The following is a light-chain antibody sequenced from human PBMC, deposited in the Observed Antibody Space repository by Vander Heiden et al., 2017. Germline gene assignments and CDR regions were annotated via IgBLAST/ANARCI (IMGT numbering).Light chain of an antibody. J-gene: IGKJ1*01. V-gene: IGKV3-11*01. CDR3: QQRSNWPRT. Sequence: EIVLTQSPATLSSSPGERATLPCRASQSVSSYLAWYQQKPGQAPRLLIYDASNRASGIPARFSGSGSGTDFTLTISSLEPEDFAVYYCQQRSNWPRTFGQGTKVEIK. CDR2: DAS. CDR1: QSVSSY.